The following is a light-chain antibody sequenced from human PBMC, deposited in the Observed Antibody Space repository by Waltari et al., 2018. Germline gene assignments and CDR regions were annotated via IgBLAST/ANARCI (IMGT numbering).Light chain of an antibody. CDR3: QQSFSTPNT. J-gene: IGKJ2*01. CDR2: DAS. Sequence: DIQMTQSQSSLSASVGDRVTITCRASQSITSYLNWYQRKPGTAPNLLIYDASSLQSGVPSRFSGSGSGTDFTLTISSLQPEDFATYYCQQSFSTPNTFGQGTKLEIK. CDR1: QSITSY. V-gene: IGKV1-39*01.